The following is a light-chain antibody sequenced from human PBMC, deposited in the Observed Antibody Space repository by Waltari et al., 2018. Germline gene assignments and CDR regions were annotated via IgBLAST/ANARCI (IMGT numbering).Light chain of an antibody. CDR2: TAS. J-gene: IGKJ4*01. V-gene: IGKV1-9*01. CDR1: QDISRY. Sequence: DIQLTQSPSFLSASVGDRVTITCRASQDISRYLAWYQQKPGKAPKRLMYTASTLQSGVPSTCSGSGSATEFTLTISSLQPEHFATYYCQQLKSYPLTFCGGTKVEIK. CDR3: QQLKSYPLT.